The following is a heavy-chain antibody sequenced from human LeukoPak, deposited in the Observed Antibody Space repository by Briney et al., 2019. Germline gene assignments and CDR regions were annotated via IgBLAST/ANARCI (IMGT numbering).Heavy chain of an antibody. V-gene: IGHV3-74*01. CDR1: GFTFSSYW. Sequence: GGSLRLSCAASGFTFSSYWMHWVRQAPGKGLVWVSRINSDGSSTSYADSVKGRFTISRDNAKNTLYLQMNSLRAEDTAVYYCARGAGYSYGHNWFDPWGQGTLVTVSS. CDR3: ARGAGYSYGHNWFDP. D-gene: IGHD5-18*01. CDR2: INSDGSST. J-gene: IGHJ5*02.